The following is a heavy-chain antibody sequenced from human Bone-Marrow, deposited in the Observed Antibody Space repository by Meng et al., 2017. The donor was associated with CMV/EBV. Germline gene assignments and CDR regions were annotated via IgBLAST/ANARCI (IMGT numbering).Heavy chain of an antibody. CDR1: GYTFTSYD. Sequence: SVKVSCKASGYTFTSYDINWVRQAPGQGLEWMGGIIPIFGTANYAQKFQGRVTITTDESTSTAYMELSSLRSEDTAVYYCARDGGGSGWYYYGMDVWGQGTTVTVSS. V-gene: IGHV1-69*05. CDR2: IIPIFGTA. CDR3: ARDGGGSGWYYYGMDV. D-gene: IGHD6-19*01. J-gene: IGHJ6*02.